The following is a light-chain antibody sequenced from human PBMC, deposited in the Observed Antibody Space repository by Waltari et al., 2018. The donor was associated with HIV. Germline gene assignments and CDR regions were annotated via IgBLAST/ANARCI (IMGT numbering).Light chain of an antibody. Sequence: QSVLTQPPSASGTPGQRVTISCSGSSSNIGSNYVYWYQQLPGTAPKLLIYRNNQRPSGVPDLFSASKSGTSASLAISGLRSEDEADYYCAAWDDSLSGRVFGGGTKLTVL. CDR1: SSNIGSNY. CDR2: RNN. J-gene: IGLJ2*01. V-gene: IGLV1-47*01. CDR3: AAWDDSLSGRV.